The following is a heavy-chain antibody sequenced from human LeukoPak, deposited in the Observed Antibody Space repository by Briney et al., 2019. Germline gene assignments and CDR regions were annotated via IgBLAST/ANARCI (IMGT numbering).Heavy chain of an antibody. V-gene: IGHV3-21*01. D-gene: IGHD1-14*01. J-gene: IGHJ4*02. CDR1: GFTLSTYN. CDR3: AKATGYLL. Sequence: PGGSLRLSCAASGFTLSTYNMKWVRQAPRKGLEWVSSISTSSSYIYYADSVKGRFTISRDNARNSLYLQMNSLRAEDTAVYYCAKATGYLLWGQGTLVIVSS. CDR2: ISTSSSYI.